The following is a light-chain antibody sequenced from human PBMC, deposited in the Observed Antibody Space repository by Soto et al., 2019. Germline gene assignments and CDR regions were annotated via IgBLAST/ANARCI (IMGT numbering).Light chain of an antibody. V-gene: IGLV1-44*01. Sequence: QSVLTQPPSASGTPGQRVTISCSGSSSNIGSKTVNWYQQLPGTAPKLLIYSNNQRPSGVPDRFSGSKSGTSAFLAISGLQSEDEADYYCAAWDDSLNGVVFGGGPKLTVL. CDR1: SSNIGSKT. CDR2: SNN. J-gene: IGLJ2*01. CDR3: AAWDDSLNGVV.